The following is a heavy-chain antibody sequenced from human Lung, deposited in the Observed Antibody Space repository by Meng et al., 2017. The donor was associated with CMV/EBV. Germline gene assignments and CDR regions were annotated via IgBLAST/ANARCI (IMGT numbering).Heavy chain of an antibody. Sequence: GESLKISCTTSGFTFGDYAMNWVRQAPGKGLEWVGFIRSRTYGGTTDYAASVRGRFTISRDDSKSIAYLQMNGLKIEDAAMYYCTRGGLTGDLWNGYPDDWGRGTLVTVSS. CDR3: TRGGLTGDLWNGYPDD. J-gene: IGHJ2*01. CDR1: GFTFGDYA. CDR2: IRSRTYGGTT. V-gene: IGHV3-49*04. D-gene: IGHD3-3*01.